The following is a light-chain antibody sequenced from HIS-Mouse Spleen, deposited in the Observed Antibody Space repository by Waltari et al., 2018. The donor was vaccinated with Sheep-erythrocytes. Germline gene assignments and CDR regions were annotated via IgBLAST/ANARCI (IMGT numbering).Light chain of an antibody. CDR3: SSYTSSSTYV. CDR1: SSDVGGYNY. CDR2: EVS. J-gene: IGLJ1*01. V-gene: IGLV2-14*01. Sequence: QSALTQPASVSGSPGQSITISCTGTSSDVGGYNYVSWYQPHPGKAPKLMIYEVSNRPSGVSNLFSRSKSANTASLTISGLQAEDEADYYCSSYTSSSTYVFGTGTKVTVL.